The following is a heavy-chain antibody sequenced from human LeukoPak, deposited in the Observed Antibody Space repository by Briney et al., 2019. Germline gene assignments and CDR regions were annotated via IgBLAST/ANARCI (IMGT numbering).Heavy chain of an antibody. CDR3: ARVPIAAANPYYFDY. V-gene: IGHV3-30-3*01. CDR1: GFTFSSYA. D-gene: IGHD6-13*01. Sequence: GGSLRLSCAASGFTFSSYAMHWVRQAPGKGLEWVAVISYDGSSKYYADSVKGRFTISRDNSKNTLYLQMNSLRAEDTAVYYCARVPIAAANPYYFDYWGQGTLVTVSS. J-gene: IGHJ4*02. CDR2: ISYDGSSK.